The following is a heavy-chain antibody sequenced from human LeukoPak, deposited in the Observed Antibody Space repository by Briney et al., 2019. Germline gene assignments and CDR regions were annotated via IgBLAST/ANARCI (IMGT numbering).Heavy chain of an antibody. CDR1: GGSFSGYY. V-gene: IGHV4-34*01. CDR3: ARDFPRGSSWYKFRSAFDI. Sequence: SETLSLTCAVYGGSFSGYYWSWIRQPPGKGLEWIGEINHSGSTNYNPSLKSRVTISVDTSKNQFSLKLSSVTAADTAVYYCARDFPRGSSWYKFRSAFDIWGQGTMVTVSS. CDR2: INHSGST. D-gene: IGHD6-13*01. J-gene: IGHJ3*02.